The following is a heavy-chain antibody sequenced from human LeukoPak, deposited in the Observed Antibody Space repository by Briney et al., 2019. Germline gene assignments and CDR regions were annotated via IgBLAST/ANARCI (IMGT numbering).Heavy chain of an antibody. V-gene: IGHV3-7*01. CDR1: TVIFRKYW. CDR3: AFFVREPQN. D-gene: IGHD3-10*02. Sequence: PGVSLRLSCAASTVIFRKYWMGWARQAPGKGLEWVANIAHDGSVKWYVDSVKGRFIISRDNARDSLYLQMNGLRVEDTAIYYCAFFVREPQNWGQGTLVTVSS. J-gene: IGHJ1*01. CDR2: IAHDGSVK.